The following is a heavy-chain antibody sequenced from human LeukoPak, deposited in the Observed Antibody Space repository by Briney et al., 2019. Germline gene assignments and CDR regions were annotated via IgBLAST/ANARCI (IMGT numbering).Heavy chain of an antibody. J-gene: IGHJ4*02. V-gene: IGHV3-30*02. Sequence: GGSLRLSCAASGFTFSSYWMSWVRQAPGKGLEWVAFIRYDGSNKYYADSVKGRFTISRDNSKNTLYLQMNSLRAEDTAVYYCAKGHGHYGSGSYGYWGQGTLVTVSS. CDR1: GFTFSSYW. CDR2: IRYDGSNK. D-gene: IGHD3-10*01. CDR3: AKGHGHYGSGSYGY.